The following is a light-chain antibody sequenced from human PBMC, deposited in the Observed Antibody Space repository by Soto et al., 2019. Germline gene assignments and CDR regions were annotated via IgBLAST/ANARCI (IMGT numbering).Light chain of an antibody. CDR1: QSVSSY. J-gene: IGKJ5*01. Sequence: EIVLTQSPATLSLSPGERATPSCRASQSVSSYLAWYQQKPGQAPRLLIYDASNRATGIPARFSGSGSGTDFTLTISSLEPEDFGVYYCQQGYNWPPITFGQGTRLDI. V-gene: IGKV3-11*01. CDR2: DAS. CDR3: QQGYNWPPIT.